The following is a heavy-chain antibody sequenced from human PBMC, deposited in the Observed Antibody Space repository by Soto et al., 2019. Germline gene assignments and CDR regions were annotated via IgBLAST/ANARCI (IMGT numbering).Heavy chain of an antibody. CDR3: AKDKGPLPKYYFDY. V-gene: IGHV3-9*01. CDR2: ISWNSGSI. J-gene: IGHJ4*02. Sequence: PGGSLRLSCAASGFTFDDYAMHWVRQAPGKGLEWVSGISWNSGSIGYADSVKGRFTISRDNAKNSLYLQMNSLRAEDTALYYCAKDKGPLPKYYFDYWGQGTLVTVSS. CDR1: GFTFDDYA.